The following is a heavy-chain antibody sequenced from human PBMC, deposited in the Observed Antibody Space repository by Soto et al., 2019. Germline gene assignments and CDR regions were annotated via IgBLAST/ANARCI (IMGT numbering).Heavy chain of an antibody. CDR1: GYSFTSYW. V-gene: IGHV5-51*01. CDR2: IYPGDSDT. CDR3: AISIAVAAYFDY. Sequence: ESLKISCKGSGYSFTSYWIGWVRQMPGKGLAWMGIIYPGDSDTRYSPSFQGQVTISADKSISAAYLQWSSLKASDTAMYYCAISIAVAAYFDYWGQGTLVTVSS. D-gene: IGHD6-19*01. J-gene: IGHJ4*02.